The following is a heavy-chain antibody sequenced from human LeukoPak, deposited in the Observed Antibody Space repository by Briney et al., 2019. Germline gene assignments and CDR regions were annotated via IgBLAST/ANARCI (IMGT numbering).Heavy chain of an antibody. D-gene: IGHD1-1*01. CDR3: ATTASRGPQSAEYFQY. Sequence: GGSLRLSCAASGFTFSNYWMHWVRQAPGKGLVWVSRINTDGSSTNYADSVKGRFTVSRDNARNTLYLQMNSLRAEDTAVYYCATTASRGPQSAEYFQYWGQGTLVTVSS. V-gene: IGHV3-74*01. CDR2: INTDGSST. J-gene: IGHJ1*01. CDR1: GFTFSNYW.